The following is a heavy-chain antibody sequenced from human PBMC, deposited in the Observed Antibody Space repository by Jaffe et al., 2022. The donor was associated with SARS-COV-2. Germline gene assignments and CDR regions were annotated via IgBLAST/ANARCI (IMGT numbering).Heavy chain of an antibody. CDR1: GGSISSSSYY. CDR3: ASLSAGYSSSDYYYYGMDV. Sequence: QLQLQESGPGLVKPSQTLSLTCTVSGGSISSSSYYWGWIRQPPGRGLEWIGSIYYSGSTNYNLSLKSRVTLSVDTSKNQFSLKLSSVTAADTAVYYCASLSAGYSSSDYYYYGMDVWGQGTTVTVSS. CDR2: IYYSGST. V-gene: IGHV4-39*01. D-gene: IGHD6-6*01. J-gene: IGHJ6*02.